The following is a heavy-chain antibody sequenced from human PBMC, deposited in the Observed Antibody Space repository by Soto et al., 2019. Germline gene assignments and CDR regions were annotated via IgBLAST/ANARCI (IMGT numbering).Heavy chain of an antibody. D-gene: IGHD4-17*01. CDR3: VSSQYGDYSD. CDR1: GGTFSSYT. CDR2: IIPIPGIA. Sequence: QVQLLQSGAEVKKPGSSVTVSCKASGGTFSSYTISWVRQAPGQGLEWMGRIIPIPGIANYAQKFQGRVTITADKSTSTAYMELSSLRSEDTGVYYCVSSQYGDYSDWGPGTLVIVSS. J-gene: IGHJ1*01. V-gene: IGHV1-69*02.